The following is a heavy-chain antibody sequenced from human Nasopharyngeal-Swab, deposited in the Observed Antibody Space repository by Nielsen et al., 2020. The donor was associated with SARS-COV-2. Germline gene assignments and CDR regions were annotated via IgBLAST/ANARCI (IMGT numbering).Heavy chain of an antibody. D-gene: IGHD2-2*01. V-gene: IGHV1-69*10. Sequence: SVKVSCKASGGTFSSYAISWVRQAPGQGLEWMGGSIPILGIANYAHKFQGRVTMTADKSTSTAYLELSSLRSEDTAVYYCARLECSCTSCSYYYYGMDLLGQWPTVTVSS. CDR3: ARLECSCTSCSYYYYGMDL. J-gene: IGHJ6*02. CDR2: SIPILGIA. CDR1: GGTFSSYA.